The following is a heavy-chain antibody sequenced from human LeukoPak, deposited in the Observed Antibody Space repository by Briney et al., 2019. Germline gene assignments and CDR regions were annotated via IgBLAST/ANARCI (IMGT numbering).Heavy chain of an antibody. CDR2: INPNSGGT. CDR1: EYTFTGNN. V-gene: IGHV1-2*02. J-gene: IGHJ4*02. CDR3: ARGYSSPGAVFDY. Sequence: AAVNVTCTASEYTFTGNNMHWVRHPPGQGLEWMGWINPNSGGTNYAQKFQGRVTMTRDTSISTAYMELSRLRSDDTAVYYCARGYSSPGAVFDYWGQGTLVTVSS. D-gene: IGHD6-13*01.